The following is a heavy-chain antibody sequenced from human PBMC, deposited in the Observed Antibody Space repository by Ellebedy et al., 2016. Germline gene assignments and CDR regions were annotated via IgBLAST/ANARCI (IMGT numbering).Heavy chain of an antibody. Sequence: GGSLRLSCAASGFPVSSNYMSWVRQAPGKGLECVSVIYYGGSTYYADSVQGRFTISRDTSKTPLFLEMNNLRVDDTAVYYCARSHPGQRGILFYSGKDVWGPGTTVTVAS. V-gene: IGHV3-66*01. CDR2: IYYGGST. CDR1: GFPVSSNY. J-gene: IGHJ6*02. CDR3: ARSHPGQRGILFYSGKDV. D-gene: IGHD7-27*01.